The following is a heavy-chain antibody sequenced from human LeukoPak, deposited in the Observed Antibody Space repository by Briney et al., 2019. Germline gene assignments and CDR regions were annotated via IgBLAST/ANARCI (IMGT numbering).Heavy chain of an antibody. CDR2: IYYSGST. CDR3: ARGGYSYGVLDY. CDR1: GVSISTYY. J-gene: IGHJ4*02. D-gene: IGHD5-18*01. Sequence: TSETLSLTCTVSGVSISTYYWSWIRQPPGKGLEWIGYIYYSGSTNYNPSLKSRVTISVDTSKNQFSLKLSSVTAADTAVYYCARGGYSYGVLDYWGQGTLVSVSS. V-gene: IGHV4-59*01.